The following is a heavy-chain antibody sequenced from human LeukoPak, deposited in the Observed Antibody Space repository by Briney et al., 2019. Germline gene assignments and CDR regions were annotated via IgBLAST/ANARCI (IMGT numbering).Heavy chain of an antibody. CDR1: GFTFSSYA. J-gene: IGHJ3*02. D-gene: IGHD6-13*01. V-gene: IGHV3-23*01. CDR2: ISSSGGST. CDR3: AREPQIVSEQQLKAFDI. Sequence: GGSLRLSCAASGFTFSSYAMSWVRQAPGKGLEWVSAISSSGGSTYYADSVKGRFTISRDNSKNTLYLQMNSLRAEDTAVYYCAREPQIVSEQQLKAFDIWGQGTMVTVSS.